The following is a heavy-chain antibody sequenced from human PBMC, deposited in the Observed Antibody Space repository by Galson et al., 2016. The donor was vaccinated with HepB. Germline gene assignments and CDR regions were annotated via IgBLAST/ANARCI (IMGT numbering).Heavy chain of an antibody. CDR2: IKPDGSDK. CDR3: ARDGLWAQDY. D-gene: IGHD5-18*01. J-gene: IGHJ4*02. V-gene: IGHV3-7*03. CDR1: GFSFGSYW. Sequence: SLRLSCAASGFSFGSYWMSWVRQAPGKGLEWVANIKPDGSDKYHVDSVKGRFTISRDNAKDSLYLQMNSLRAEDTAVYYCARDGLWAQDYWGQGTLVTVSS.